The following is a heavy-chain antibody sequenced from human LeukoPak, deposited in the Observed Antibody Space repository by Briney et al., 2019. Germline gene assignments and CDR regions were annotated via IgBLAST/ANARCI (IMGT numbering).Heavy chain of an antibody. J-gene: IGHJ4*02. CDR2: ISGSGGTT. CDR3: ARLRYYDSSGHYRYCDY. V-gene: IGHV3-23*01. Sequence: PGGSLRLSCAASEFTFSSYAMSWVRQAPGQGLEWVSGISGSGGTTNYADSVKGRFTISRDNSKNTLYLQMYSLRAEDTAVYYCARLRYYDSSGHYRYCDYWGQGTLVTVSS. CDR1: EFTFSSYA. D-gene: IGHD3-22*01.